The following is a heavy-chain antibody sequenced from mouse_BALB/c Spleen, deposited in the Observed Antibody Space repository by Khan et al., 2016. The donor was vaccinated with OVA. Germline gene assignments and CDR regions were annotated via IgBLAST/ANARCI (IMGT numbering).Heavy chain of an antibody. Sequence: QVQLQQSGAELAKPGASVKMSCTASGYTFTSYWMHWIKQRPGQGLEWIGYINPTSGYTDYNQKFKDKATLTEDKSSSTAYMQLSSLTSDDSAVYYGARDRIDYWGQGTALTVSS. J-gene: IGHJ2*01. CDR3: ARDRIDY. CDR2: INPTSGYT. CDR1: GYTFTSYW. V-gene: IGHV1-7*01.